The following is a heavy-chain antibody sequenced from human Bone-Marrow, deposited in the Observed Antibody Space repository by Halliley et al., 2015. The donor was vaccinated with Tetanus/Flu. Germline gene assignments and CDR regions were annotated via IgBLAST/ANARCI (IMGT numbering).Heavy chain of an antibody. V-gene: IGHV5-51*03. CDR2: IYPADSDT. CDR1: GYMFPNYW. CDR3: VRHEKGGGANDH. D-gene: IGHD1-26*01. Sequence: VQLVQSGAEVKKPGESLKISCKGSGYMFPNYWIGWVRQMPGKGLEWMGNIYPADSDTRYSLTFEGQVTISADKSISTAYLQWSSLKASDSGVYYCVRHEKGGGANDHWGQGTLVTVSS. J-gene: IGHJ5*02.